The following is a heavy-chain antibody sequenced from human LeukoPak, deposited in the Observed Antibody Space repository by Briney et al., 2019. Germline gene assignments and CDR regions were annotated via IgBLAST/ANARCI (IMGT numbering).Heavy chain of an antibody. CDR3: ARDIGGASFDD. Sequence: GGSLRLSCAASGFTVSNNYMTWVRQAPGKGLEWVSLIYSGGSTYYADSVKGRFTISRDNSKNTLYLQMNSLRAEDTAVYCCARDIGGASFDDGGQGTLVTVSA. V-gene: IGHV3-66*01. J-gene: IGHJ4*02. CDR1: GFTVSNNY. CDR2: IYSGGST. D-gene: IGHD3-10*01.